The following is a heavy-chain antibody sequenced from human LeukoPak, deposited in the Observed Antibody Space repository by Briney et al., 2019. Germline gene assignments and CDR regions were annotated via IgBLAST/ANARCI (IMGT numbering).Heavy chain of an antibody. CDR1: GYAFINYY. CDR2: INPKSGAT. Sequence: GASVKVSCKTSGYAFINYYIHWVRLAPGQGLQWMGWINPKSGATNYAQSFQGRVALTTDTSISTAFMELSNLRPDDTAIYFCARSVTYNWFDPWGRGTRVTVSS. CDR3: ARSVTYNWFDP. D-gene: IGHD2-21*02. V-gene: IGHV1-2*02. J-gene: IGHJ5*02.